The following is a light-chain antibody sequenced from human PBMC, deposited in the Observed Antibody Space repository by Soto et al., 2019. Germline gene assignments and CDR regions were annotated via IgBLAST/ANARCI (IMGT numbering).Light chain of an antibody. J-gene: IGKJ1*01. CDR3: QQSYSTPVT. Sequence: DIQMTQSPSSLSASVGDRVTITCRASQSISSYLNWYQQKPGKAPKLLIYAASSLQSGVPSRFSGSGSGTVFTLTISSLQPEDCATYYCQQSYSTPVTFGQGTKVEIK. CDR1: QSISSY. V-gene: IGKV1-39*01. CDR2: AAS.